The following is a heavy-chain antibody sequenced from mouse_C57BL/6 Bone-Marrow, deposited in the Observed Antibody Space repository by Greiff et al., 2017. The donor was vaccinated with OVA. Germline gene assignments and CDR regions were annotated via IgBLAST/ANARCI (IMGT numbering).Heavy chain of an antibody. CDR3: ASPHYYGSSYNWYFDV. Sequence: EVQLQQSGPGLVKPSQSLSLTCSVTGYSITSGYYWNWIRQFPGNKLEWMGYISYDGSNNYNPSLKNRISITRDTSKNQFFLKLNSVTTEDTATYYCASPHYYGSSYNWYFDVWGTGTTVTVSS. CDR1: GYSITSGYY. J-gene: IGHJ1*03. CDR2: ISYDGSN. D-gene: IGHD1-1*01. V-gene: IGHV3-6*01.